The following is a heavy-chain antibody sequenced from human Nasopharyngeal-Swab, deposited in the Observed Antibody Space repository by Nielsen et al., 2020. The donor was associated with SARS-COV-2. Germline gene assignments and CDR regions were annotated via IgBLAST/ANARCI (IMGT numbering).Heavy chain of an antibody. D-gene: IGHD1-14*01. CDR1: GGSFSGYY. J-gene: IGHJ6*03. CDR2: INHSGST. Sequence: ETLSLTCAVYGGSFSGYYWSWIRQPPGKGLEWIGEINHSGSTNYNPSLKSRVTISVDTSKNQFSLKLSSVTAADTAVYYCAREPERVVLVRGGPACYMDVWGKGTTVTVSS. CDR3: AREPERVVLVRGGPACYMDV. V-gene: IGHV4-34*01.